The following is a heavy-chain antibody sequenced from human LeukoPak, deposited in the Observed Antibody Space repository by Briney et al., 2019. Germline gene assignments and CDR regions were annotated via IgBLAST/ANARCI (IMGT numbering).Heavy chain of an antibody. CDR3: TTGYFDSYGMDV. CDR2: IKSKTDGGTT. CDR1: GFTFSNAW. Sequence: GGSLRLSCAASGFTFSNAWMSWVRQAPGKGLEWVGRIKSKTDGGTTDYAAPVKGRFTISRDDSKNTLYLQMNSLKTEDTAVYYCTTGYFDSYGMDVWGQGTTVTVSS. D-gene: IGHD3-9*01. J-gene: IGHJ6*02. V-gene: IGHV3-15*01.